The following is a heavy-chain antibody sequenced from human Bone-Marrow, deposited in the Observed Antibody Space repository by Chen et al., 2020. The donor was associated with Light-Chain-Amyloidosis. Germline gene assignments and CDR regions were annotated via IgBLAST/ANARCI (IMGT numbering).Heavy chain of an antibody. CDR2: ISGSGGST. CDR1: GFTFSSYA. V-gene: IGHV3-23*01. D-gene: IGHD1-26*01. CDR3: ARGGSYYYFDY. J-gene: IGHJ4*02. Sequence: EVQLLESGGGLVQPGGSLRLSCAASGFTFSSYAMTWVRQAPGKGLEWVSTISGSGGSTYYADSVKGRFTISRDNSKNSLYLQMNNLRAEDTAVYYCARGGSYYYFDYWGQGILVTVSS.